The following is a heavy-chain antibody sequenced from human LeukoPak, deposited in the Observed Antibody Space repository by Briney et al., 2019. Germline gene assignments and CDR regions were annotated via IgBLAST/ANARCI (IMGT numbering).Heavy chain of an antibody. D-gene: IGHD5-12*01. J-gene: IGHJ6*03. Sequence: SETLSLTCTVSGGSISSSSYYWGWIRQPPGKGLEWIGSIYYSGSTYYNPSLKRRVTISVDTSKNQFSLKLSSVTAADTAVYYCARERGYDSYYYYYMDVWGKGTTVTVSS. CDR2: IYYSGST. V-gene: IGHV4-39*07. CDR1: GGSISSSSYY. CDR3: ARERGYDSYYYYYMDV.